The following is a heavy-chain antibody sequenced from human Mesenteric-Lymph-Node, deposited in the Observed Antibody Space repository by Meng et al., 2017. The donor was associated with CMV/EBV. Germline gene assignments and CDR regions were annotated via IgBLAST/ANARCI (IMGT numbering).Heavy chain of an antibody. D-gene: IGHD2/OR15-2a*01. CDR2: IYHSGST. Sequence: CAGYVGSFSSGGYSWSWIRQPPGKGLEWIGYIYHSGSTYYNPSLKSRVTISVDRSKNQFSLKLSSVTAADTAVYYCARDSGDYCFDYWGQGTLVTVSS. J-gene: IGHJ4*02. V-gene: IGHV4-30-2*01. CDR3: ARDSGDYCFDY. CDR1: VGSFSSGGYS.